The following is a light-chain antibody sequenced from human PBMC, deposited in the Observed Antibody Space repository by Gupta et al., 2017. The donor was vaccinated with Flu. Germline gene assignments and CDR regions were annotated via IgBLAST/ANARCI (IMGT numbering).Light chain of an antibody. CDR1: NSNIGKNF. V-gene: IGLV1-51*01. CDR3: GTWDKNLRWV. Sequence: QKVPISCSGSNSNIGKNFVSWYKQLPGKDPKLRRDDNNKRHSGIPDRVSGSKSGTSDTTGITGLQAGDEADYYCGTWDKNLRWVFGGGTKMTVL. CDR2: DNN. J-gene: IGLJ3*02.